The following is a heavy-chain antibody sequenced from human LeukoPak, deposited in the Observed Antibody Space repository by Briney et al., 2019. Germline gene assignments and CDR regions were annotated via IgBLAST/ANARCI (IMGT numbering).Heavy chain of an antibody. Sequence: PSETLSLTCTVSGGSISSSSYYWGCIRQPPGKGLEWIGSIYYSGSTYYNPSLKSRVTISVDTSKNQFSLKLSSVTAADTAVYYCARQGTVTMYYYYYYGMDVWGQGTTVTVSS. CDR2: IYYSGST. D-gene: IGHD4-17*01. CDR1: GGSISSSSYY. J-gene: IGHJ6*02. CDR3: ARQGTVTMYYYYYYGMDV. V-gene: IGHV4-39*01.